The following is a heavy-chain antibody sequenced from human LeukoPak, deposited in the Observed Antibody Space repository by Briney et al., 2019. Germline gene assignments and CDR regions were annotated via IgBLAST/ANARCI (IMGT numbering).Heavy chain of an antibody. J-gene: IGHJ5*02. CDR2: IYHGGST. CDR3: ARTYYYGSGSSYFDP. D-gene: IGHD3-10*01. CDR1: GFSLSSGYY. V-gene: IGHV4-38-2*02. Sequence: SETLSLTCTVSGFSLSSGYYWGWIRQPPGKGLEWIGSIYHGGSTHYNPSLKSQVTISVDTSKNQFSLNLTSVTAADTAVYYCARTYYYGSGSSYFDPWGQGTLVTVSS.